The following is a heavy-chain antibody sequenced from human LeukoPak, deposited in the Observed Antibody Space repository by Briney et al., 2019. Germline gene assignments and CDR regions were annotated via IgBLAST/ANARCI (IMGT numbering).Heavy chain of an antibody. D-gene: IGHD2-2*01. J-gene: IGHJ5*02. CDR3: ARVVCSSTSCWFDP. V-gene: IGHV4-30-2*01. CDR2: IYHGGST. Sequence: SETLSLTCAVSGDSISKSDYSWSWIRQPPGKGLECIGYIYHGGSTYYNPSLKSRVTISVDRSKNQFSLRLSSVTAADTAVYYCARVVCSSTSCWFDPWGQGILVTVSS. CDR1: GDSISKSDYS.